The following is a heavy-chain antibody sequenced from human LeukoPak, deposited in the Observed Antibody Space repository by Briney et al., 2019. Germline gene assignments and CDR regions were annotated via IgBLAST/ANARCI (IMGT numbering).Heavy chain of an antibody. CDR3: ARDRAYANSGGYAFDT. D-gene: IGHD2-2*01. CDR1: GDSITNYY. Sequence: SETLSLTCTVSGDSITNYYWSWIRQPPGKGLECIAYISYSGGTKYNPSLRSRVTISLDTSKNQFSLEPSSVTAADTAIYYCARDRAYANSGGYAFDTWGQGTMVTVSS. J-gene: IGHJ3*02. V-gene: IGHV4-59*01. CDR2: ISYSGGT.